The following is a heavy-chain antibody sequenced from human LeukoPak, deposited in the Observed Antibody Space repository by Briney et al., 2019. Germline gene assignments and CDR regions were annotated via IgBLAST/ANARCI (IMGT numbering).Heavy chain of an antibody. V-gene: IGHV3-7*03. Sequence: GGSLRLSCAASGFALSSHWMTWVRQVPGRGPEWVANVNRDGSGTYYLDSVKGRFTISKDNAKNSLYLQMNSLRAEDTALYHCARNNGMDVWGQGTTVIVSS. CDR3: ARNNGMDV. CDR1: GFALSSHW. J-gene: IGHJ6*02. CDR2: VNRDGSGT.